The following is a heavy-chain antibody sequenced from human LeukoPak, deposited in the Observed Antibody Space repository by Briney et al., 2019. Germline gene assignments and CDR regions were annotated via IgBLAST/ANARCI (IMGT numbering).Heavy chain of an antibody. V-gene: IGHV3-7*03. Sequence: GGSLRLSCAASGFALSSHWMTWVRQVPGRGPEWVANVNRDGSGTYYLDSVKGRFTISKDNAKNSLYLQMNSLRAEDTALYHCARNNGMDVWGQGTTVIVSS. CDR3: ARNNGMDV. CDR1: GFALSSHW. J-gene: IGHJ6*02. CDR2: VNRDGSGT.